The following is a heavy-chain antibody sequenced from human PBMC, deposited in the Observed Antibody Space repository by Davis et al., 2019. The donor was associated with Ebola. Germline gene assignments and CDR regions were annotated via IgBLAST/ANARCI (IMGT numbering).Heavy chain of an antibody. CDR3: ARASKKGGFDP. Sequence: AASVKVSCKASGYTFTGYYMHWVRQAPGQGLEWMGWINPNSGGTNYAQKFQGWVTMTRDTSLSTAYMELSRLRSDDTAVYYCARASKKGGFDPWGQGTLVTVSS. J-gene: IGHJ5*01. V-gene: IGHV1-2*04. CDR2: INPNSGGT. CDR1: GYTFTGYY.